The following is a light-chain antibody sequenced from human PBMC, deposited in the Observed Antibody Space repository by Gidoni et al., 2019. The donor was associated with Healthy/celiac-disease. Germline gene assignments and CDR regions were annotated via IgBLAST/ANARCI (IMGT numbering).Light chain of an antibody. Sequence: IQMTQSPSSMSASVGHRVTLTCRASQSISSYLNWYQQKPGKAPKLLIYDASSLQSGVPSRFSGSGSGTDFTLTISSLQPEDFATYYCQQSYSTPRTFGQGTKLEIK. V-gene: IGKV1-39*01. CDR1: QSISSY. CDR2: DAS. CDR3: QQSYSTPRT. J-gene: IGKJ2*01.